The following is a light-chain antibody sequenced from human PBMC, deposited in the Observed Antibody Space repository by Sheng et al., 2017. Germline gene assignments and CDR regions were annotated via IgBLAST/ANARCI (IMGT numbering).Light chain of an antibody. CDR1: QSISSN. V-gene: IGKV1-39*01. CDR2: AAS. CDR3: QKYNSAPWT. Sequence: DIQMTQSPSSLSASVGDRVTITCRASQSISSNLLWYQQKPGKAPKLLIYAASNLQSGVPSTFSGSGSGTDFTLTISSLQPEDVATYYCQKYNSAPWTFGQGTKVEIK. J-gene: IGKJ1*01.